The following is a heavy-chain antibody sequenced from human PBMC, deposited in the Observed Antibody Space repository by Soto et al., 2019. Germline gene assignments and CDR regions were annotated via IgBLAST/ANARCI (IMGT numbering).Heavy chain of an antibody. Sequence: PGGSLRLSCAASGFSFSTYWMHWVRQTPGKGLVWVSHVNSDGSTRRYADSVKGRFTISRDNDKNTMYLEMNSLRADDTAVYYCASLYSSGSTLDYWGQGTLVTVSS. CDR2: VNSDGSTR. D-gene: IGHD6-19*01. CDR3: ASLYSSGSTLDY. V-gene: IGHV3-74*01. CDR1: GFSFSTYW. J-gene: IGHJ4*02.